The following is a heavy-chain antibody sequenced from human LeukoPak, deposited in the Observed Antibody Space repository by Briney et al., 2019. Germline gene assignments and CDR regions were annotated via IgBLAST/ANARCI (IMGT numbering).Heavy chain of an antibody. CDR3: AKDGRTSAPH. CDR2: ISASGGGA. CDR1: RFNFSKYA. V-gene: IGHV3-23*01. Sequence: GVSVRLYCAASRFNFSKYAMSWVPQAPGNGPELVSGISASGGGASSAEPVKGRFSISRDNSKTTLYLQMNSLTAEDTTVYCCAKDGRTSAPHWGQGTLVTVSS. J-gene: IGHJ4*02. D-gene: IGHD1-14*01.